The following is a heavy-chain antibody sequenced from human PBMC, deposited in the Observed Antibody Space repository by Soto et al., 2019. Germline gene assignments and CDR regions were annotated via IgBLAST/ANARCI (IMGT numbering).Heavy chain of an antibody. CDR3: ATASGRTGFEY. D-gene: IGHD1-1*01. V-gene: IGHV3-7*01. CDR1: GFSFSSQW. CDR2: VKDDGSET. J-gene: IGHJ4*02. Sequence: GGSLRLSCAASGFSFSSQWMGWVRQAPGKGLEWVANVKDDGSETYYVDSVKGRFAISRDNAKNSLFLQMNSLRVEDTAMYYCATASGRTGFEYWGQGTLVTVSS.